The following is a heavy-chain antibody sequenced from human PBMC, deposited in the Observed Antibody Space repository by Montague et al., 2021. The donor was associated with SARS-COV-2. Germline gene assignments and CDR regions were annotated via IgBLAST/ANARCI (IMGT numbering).Heavy chain of an antibody. V-gene: IGHV3-11*05. Sequence: SLRLSCAASGFTFSDYYMSWFRQDPGKGLEWVSSISSSSSYTNYADSVKGRFTISRDNAKNSLYLQMNSLRAEDTAVYYCARDVGVVRNWFDPWGQGTLVTVSS. J-gene: IGHJ5*02. CDR3: ARDVGVVRNWFDP. D-gene: IGHD3-10*01. CDR1: GFTFSDYY. CDR2: ISSSSSYT.